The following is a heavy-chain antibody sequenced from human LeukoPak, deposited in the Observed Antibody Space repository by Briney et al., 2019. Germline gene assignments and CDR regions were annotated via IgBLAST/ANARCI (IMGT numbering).Heavy chain of an antibody. CDR1: GYTFTGYY. Sequence: ASVKVSCKASGYTFTGYYMHWVRQAPGQGLEWMGWINPNSGGTNYAQKFQGRVTMTRDTSISTAYMELSSLRSEDTAVYYCARGDEAGVLWGVCDPWGQGTLVTVSS. CDR2: INPNSGGT. V-gene: IGHV1-2*02. J-gene: IGHJ5*02. CDR3: ARGDEAGVLWGVCDP. D-gene: IGHD6-19*01.